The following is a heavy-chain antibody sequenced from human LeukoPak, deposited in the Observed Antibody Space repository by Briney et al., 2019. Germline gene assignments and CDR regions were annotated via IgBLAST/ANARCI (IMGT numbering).Heavy chain of an antibody. Sequence: ASVKVSCTVSGYTLTELSMHWVRQAPGKGLEWMGGFDPEDGETIYAQKFQGRVTMTEDTSTDTAYMELSSLRSEDTAVYYCATGSSGSYDNYFDYWGQGTLVTVSS. CDR2: FDPEDGET. V-gene: IGHV1-24*01. D-gene: IGHD1-26*01. CDR1: GYTLTELS. J-gene: IGHJ4*02. CDR3: ATGSSGSYDNYFDY.